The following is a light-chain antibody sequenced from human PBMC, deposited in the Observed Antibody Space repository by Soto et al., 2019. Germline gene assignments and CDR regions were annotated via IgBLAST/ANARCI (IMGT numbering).Light chain of an antibody. CDR1: QSLLHSNGYNY. CDR2: LGS. J-gene: IGKJ4*01. V-gene: IGKV2-28*01. CDR3: MQALQTPPT. Sequence: DIVMTQSPLSLPVTPGEPASISCRSSQSLLHSNGYNYLDWYLQKPGQSPQLLIYLGSNRASGGPDRFSGSGSGTDFTLKISRVEAEDVRVYYCMQALQTPPTFGGGTKVEIK.